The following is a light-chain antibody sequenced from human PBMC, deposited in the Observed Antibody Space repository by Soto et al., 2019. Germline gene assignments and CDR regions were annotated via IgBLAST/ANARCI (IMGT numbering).Light chain of an antibody. CDR1: SSDVGAYNY. V-gene: IGLV2-14*01. J-gene: IGLJ2*01. CDR3: TSYTSSGTLV. Sequence: QSALTQPASVSGSPGQSITISCTGTSSDVGAYNYVSWYQQHPGKAPKLMIYDVSDRPSGVSYRFSGSQSGNTASLTISGLQAEDEADYYCTSYTSSGTLVFGGGTKVTVL. CDR2: DVS.